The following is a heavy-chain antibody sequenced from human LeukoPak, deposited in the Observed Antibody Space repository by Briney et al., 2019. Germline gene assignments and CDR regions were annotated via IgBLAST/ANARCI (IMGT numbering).Heavy chain of an antibody. CDR3: TTDFGNSDYFDY. CDR1: GFTFSSYW. CDR2: IKSKTDGGTT. V-gene: IGHV3-15*01. J-gene: IGHJ4*02. D-gene: IGHD4-23*01. Sequence: GGSLRLSCAASGFTFSSYWMSWVRQAPGKGLEWVGRIKSKTDGGTTDYAAPVKGRFTISRDDSKNTLYLQMNSLKTEDTAVYYCTTDFGNSDYFDYWGQGTLVTVSS.